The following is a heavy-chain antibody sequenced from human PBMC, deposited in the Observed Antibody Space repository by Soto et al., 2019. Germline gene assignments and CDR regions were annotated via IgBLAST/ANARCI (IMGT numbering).Heavy chain of an antibody. J-gene: IGHJ4*02. V-gene: IGHV4-39*01. Sequence: SETLSLTCTVSGGSISSSSYYWGWIRQPPGKGLEWIGSIYYSGSTYYNPSLKSRVTISVDTSKNQFSLKLSSVTAADTAVYYCARLRYCSGGSCYPGGYYFDYWGQGTLVTVSS. CDR3: ARLRYCSGGSCYPGGYYFDY. CDR2: IYYSGST. D-gene: IGHD2-15*01. CDR1: GGSISSSSYY.